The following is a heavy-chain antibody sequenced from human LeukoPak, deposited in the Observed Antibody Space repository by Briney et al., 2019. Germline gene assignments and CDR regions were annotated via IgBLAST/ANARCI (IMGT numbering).Heavy chain of an antibody. CDR2: INHSGST. CDR3: ARPGGGSYFDY. J-gene: IGHJ4*02. Sequence: SETLSLTCAVYGGSFSGYYWSWIRQPPGRGLEWIGEINHSGSTNYNPSLKSRVTISVDTSKNRFSLKLSSVTAADTAVYYCARPGGGSYFDYWGQGTLVTVSS. D-gene: IGHD1-26*01. V-gene: IGHV4-34*01. CDR1: GGSFSGYY.